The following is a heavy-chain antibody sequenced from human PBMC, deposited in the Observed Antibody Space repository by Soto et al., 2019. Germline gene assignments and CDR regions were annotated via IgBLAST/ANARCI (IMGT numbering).Heavy chain of an antibody. D-gene: IGHD3-3*01. CDR1: AFTLSRYS. J-gene: IGHJ4*02. V-gene: IGHV3-48*02. CDR2: ISSSSSAM. CDR3: ARALEGDFWPTYFDY. Sequence: VGSLRLSCAASAFTLSRYSMNWVRQAPGKGLEWISYISSSSSAMCYADSVKGRFTISKDNAKNSLYLQMNSLRDEDTAVYYCARALEGDFWPTYFDYWGQGTLVTVSS.